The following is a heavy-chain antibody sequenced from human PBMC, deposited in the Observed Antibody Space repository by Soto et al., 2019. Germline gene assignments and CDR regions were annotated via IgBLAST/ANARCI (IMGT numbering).Heavy chain of an antibody. D-gene: IGHD2-2*03. V-gene: IGHV3-23*01. J-gene: IGHJ5*02. Sequence: GGSLRLSCAASGFIFSNFAMYWVRRAPGKGLEWVSSIRQSGDRSSYADSAKGRFTISRDNSKNPLYLQMTGLRLDDTPVYYWVPAVRTRLDTWGPGTRAPSSS. CDR2: IRQSGDRS. CDR3: VPAVRTRLDT. CDR1: GFIFSNFA.